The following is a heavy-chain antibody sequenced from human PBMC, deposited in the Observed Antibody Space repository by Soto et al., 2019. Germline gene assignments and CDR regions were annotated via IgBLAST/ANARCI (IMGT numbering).Heavy chain of an antibody. J-gene: IGHJ4*02. V-gene: IGHV3-9*01. CDR1: GFTFDEYA. Sequence: EMQLVESGGGFVQPGGSLRLSCAASGFTFDEYAMHWVRQGPGKGLEWVSRISWNSGDIVYADSGKGRFTITRDNPKNSLYLQRKLLRAEDTAFSFCAKDTERGGGRNIWYYFDSWGLGTLVTVSS. CDR3: AKDTERGGGRNIWYYFDS. D-gene: IGHD2-8*02. CDR2: ISWNSGDI.